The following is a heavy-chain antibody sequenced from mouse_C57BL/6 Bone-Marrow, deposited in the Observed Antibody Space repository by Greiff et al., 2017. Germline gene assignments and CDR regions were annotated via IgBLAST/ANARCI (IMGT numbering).Heavy chain of an antibody. Sequence: EVKLQESGPGLVKPSQTVFLTCTVTGISITTGNYRWSWIRQFPGNKLEWIGYIYYSGTITYNPSLTSRTTITRDTPKNQFFLEMNSLTAEDTATYYCAREGVDYDWYFDVWGTGTTVTVSS. V-gene: IGHV3-5*01. J-gene: IGHJ1*03. CDR2: IYYSGTI. CDR3: AREGVDYDWYFDV. CDR1: GISITTGNYR. D-gene: IGHD2-4*01.